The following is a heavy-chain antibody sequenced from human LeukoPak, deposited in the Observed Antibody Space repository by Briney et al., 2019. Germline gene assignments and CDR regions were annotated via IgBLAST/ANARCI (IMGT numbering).Heavy chain of an antibody. J-gene: IGHJ4*02. Sequence: SETLSLTCTVSGGSISGYYWSWIRQPPGKGLEWIGYIYYNGATSYNPSLRSRVTISVDTSKNQFSLKLSSVTAADTAVYFCARHGASGSYLYYFDYWGQGTLVTVSS. CDR3: ARHGASGSYLYYFDY. CDR1: GGSISGYY. V-gene: IGHV4-59*08. D-gene: IGHD1-26*01. CDR2: IYYNGAT.